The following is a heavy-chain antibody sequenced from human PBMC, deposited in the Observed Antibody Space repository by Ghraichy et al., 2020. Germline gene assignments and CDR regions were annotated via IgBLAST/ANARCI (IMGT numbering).Heavy chain of an antibody. J-gene: IGHJ4*02. CDR1: GGTFSSYA. Sequence: SVKVSCKASGGTFSSYAISWVRQAPGQGLEWMGGIIPIFGTANYAQKFQGRVTITADESTSTAYMELSSLRSEDTAVYYCVRASIEPDRVYDSSGYLLYYFDYWGQGTLVTVSS. V-gene: IGHV1-69*13. CDR3: VRASIEPDRVYDSSGYLLYYFDY. CDR2: IIPIFGTA. D-gene: IGHD3-22*01.